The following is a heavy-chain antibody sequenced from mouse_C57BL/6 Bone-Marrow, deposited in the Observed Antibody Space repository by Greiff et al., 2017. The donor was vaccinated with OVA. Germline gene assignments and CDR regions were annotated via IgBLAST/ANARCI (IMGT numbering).Heavy chain of an antibody. CDR3: ARDYSNYPYYAMDY. V-gene: IGHV1-39*01. D-gene: IGHD2-5*01. CDR1: GYSFTDYN. CDR2: INPNYGTT. Sequence: VQLQQSGPELVKPGASVKISCKASGYSFTDYNMNWVKQSNGKSLEWIGVINPNYGTTSYNQKFKGKATLTVDQSSSTAYMQLNILKSEDSAVSYCARDYSNYPYYAMDYWGQGTSVTVSS. J-gene: IGHJ4*01.